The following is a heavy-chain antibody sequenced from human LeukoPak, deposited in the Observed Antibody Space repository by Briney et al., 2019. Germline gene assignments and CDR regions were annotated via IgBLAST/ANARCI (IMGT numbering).Heavy chain of an antibody. Sequence: PGGSLRLSCAASGFTLSSYAMSWVRQAPGKGLEWVSAISGSDGSTYYADPVKGRFTISRDNAKNSLYLQMNSLRAEDTAVYYCARDELDDYGGNFFSWGQGTLVTVSS. D-gene: IGHD4-23*01. CDR2: ISGSDGST. V-gene: IGHV3-23*01. CDR1: GFTLSSYA. J-gene: IGHJ4*02. CDR3: ARDELDDYGGNFFS.